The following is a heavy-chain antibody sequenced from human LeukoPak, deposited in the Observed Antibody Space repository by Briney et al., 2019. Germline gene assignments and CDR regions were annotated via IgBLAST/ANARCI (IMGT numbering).Heavy chain of an antibody. D-gene: IGHD6-6*01. CDR3: ARASRDYFDY. CDR2: ISSSSSYI. CDR1: GFTFSSYS. J-gene: IGHJ4*02. V-gene: IGHV3-21*01. Sequence: RGSLRLSCAASGFTFSSYSMNWVRQAPGKGLEWVSSISSSSSYIYYADSVKGRFTISRDNAKNSLYLQMNSVRAEDTAVYYCARASRDYFDYWGQGTLVTVSS.